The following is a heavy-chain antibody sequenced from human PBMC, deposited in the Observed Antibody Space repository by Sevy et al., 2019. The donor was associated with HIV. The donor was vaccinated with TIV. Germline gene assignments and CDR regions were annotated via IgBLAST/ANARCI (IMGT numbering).Heavy chain of an antibody. CDR1: GGSISSYY. CDR2: IYYSGST. CDR3: ASKRKLVPATVAYYYYYYMDV. V-gene: IGHV4-59*01. Sequence: SETLSLTCTVSGGSISSYYWSWIRQPPGKGLEWIGYIYYSGSTNYNPSLKSRVTISVDTSKNQFSLKLSSVTAAYTAVDYCASKRKLVPATVAYYYYYYMDVWGKGTTVTVSS. J-gene: IGHJ6*03. D-gene: IGHD6-6*01.